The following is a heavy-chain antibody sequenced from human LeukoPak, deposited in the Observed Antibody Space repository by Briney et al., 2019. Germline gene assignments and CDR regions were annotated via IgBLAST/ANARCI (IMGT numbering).Heavy chain of an antibody. Sequence: PGGSLRLSCAASGFTFSSYEMNWVRQAPGKGQEWVSYISSSGSTIYYADSVKGRFTISRDNAKNSLYLQMNSLRAEDTAVYYCASQKGRIAVAVDYWGQGTLVTVSS. CDR1: GFTFSSYE. CDR3: ASQKGRIAVAVDY. V-gene: IGHV3-48*03. D-gene: IGHD6-19*01. J-gene: IGHJ4*02. CDR2: ISSSGSTI.